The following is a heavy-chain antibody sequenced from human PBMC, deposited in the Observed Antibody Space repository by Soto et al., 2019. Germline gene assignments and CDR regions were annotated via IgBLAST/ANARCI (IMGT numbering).Heavy chain of an antibody. Sequence: GGSLRLSCASSGFTFSSYAMHWVRQAPGKGLEWVAVISYDGSNKYYADSVKGRFTISRDNSKNTLYLQMNSLRAEDTAVYYCARDPSGGSYLDYWGQGTLVTVSS. CDR3: ARDPSGGSYLDY. J-gene: IGHJ4*02. D-gene: IGHD2-15*01. CDR1: GFTFSSYA. V-gene: IGHV3-30-3*01. CDR2: ISYDGSNK.